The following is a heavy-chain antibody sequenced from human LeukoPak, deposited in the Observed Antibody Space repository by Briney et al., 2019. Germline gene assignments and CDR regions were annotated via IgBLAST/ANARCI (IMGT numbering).Heavy chain of an antibody. Sequence: GGSLRLSCAASGFTFSNAWMSWVRQAPGKGLEWVGRIKSKTDGGTTDYAAPVKGGFTISRDDSKGVAYLQMNSLKTEDTAVYYCTRDQTPYYWGQGTLVTVSS. CDR2: IKSKTDGGTT. CDR3: TRDQTPYY. V-gene: IGHV3-15*01. J-gene: IGHJ4*02. CDR1: GFTFSNAW.